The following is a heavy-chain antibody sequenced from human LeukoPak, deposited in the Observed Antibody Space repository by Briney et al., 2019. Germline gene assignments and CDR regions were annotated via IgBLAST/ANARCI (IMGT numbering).Heavy chain of an antibody. CDR1: GYTFTGYY. J-gene: IGHJ4*02. CDR3: ARSQPSSGWYGGDY. V-gene: IGHV1-2*02. D-gene: IGHD6-19*01. CDR2: INPNSGGT. Sequence: ASVKVSCKASGYTFTGYYMHWVRQAPGQGLEWMGWINPNSGGTNYAQKFQGRVTMTRDTSTSTVYMELSSLRSEDTAVYYCARSQPSSGWYGGDYWGQGTLVTVSS.